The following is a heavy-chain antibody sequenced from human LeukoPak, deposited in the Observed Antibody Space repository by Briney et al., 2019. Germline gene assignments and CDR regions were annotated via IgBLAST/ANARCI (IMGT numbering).Heavy chain of an antibody. CDR1: GFTVSSNY. J-gene: IGHJ4*02. CDR2: IRNKANSYTT. Sequence: GGSLRLSCAASGFTVSSNYMSWVRQAPGKGLEWVGRIRNKANSYTTNYAASVKGRFTISRDNSKNSLYLQMNSLKIEDTAVYYCARVSASGSFAFDYWGQGTLVTVSS. D-gene: IGHD3-10*01. CDR3: ARVSASGSFAFDY. V-gene: IGHV3-72*01.